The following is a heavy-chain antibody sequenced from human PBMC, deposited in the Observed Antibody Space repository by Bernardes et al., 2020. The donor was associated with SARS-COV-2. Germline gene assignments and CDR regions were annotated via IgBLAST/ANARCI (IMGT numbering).Heavy chain of an antibody. CDR2: ISGSGCST. Sequence: GGSLRLSCAASGFTFSSYAMSWVRQAPGKGLEWVSAISGSGCSTYYADSVKGRFTISRDNSKNTLYLQMNSLRAEDTAVYYCAKDLPIVVVPAATYWGQGTLVTVSS. J-gene: IGHJ4*02. CDR3: AKDLPIVVVPAATY. V-gene: IGHV3-23*01. CDR1: GFTFSSYA. D-gene: IGHD2-2*01.